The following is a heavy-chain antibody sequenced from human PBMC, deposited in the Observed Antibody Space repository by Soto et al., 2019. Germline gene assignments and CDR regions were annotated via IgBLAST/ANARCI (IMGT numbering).Heavy chain of an antibody. J-gene: IGHJ6*02. D-gene: IGHD3-3*01. CDR3: ARDWYYDFWSGNYGMDV. V-gene: IGHV1-18*04. CDR2: ISAYNGNT. CDR1: GYTFTSYG. Sequence: GASVKVSCKASGYTFTSYGISWVRQAPGQGLEWMGWISAYNGNTNYAQELQGRVTMTTDTSTSTAYMELRSLRSDDTAVYYCARDWYYDFWSGNYGMDVWGQGTTVTVSS.